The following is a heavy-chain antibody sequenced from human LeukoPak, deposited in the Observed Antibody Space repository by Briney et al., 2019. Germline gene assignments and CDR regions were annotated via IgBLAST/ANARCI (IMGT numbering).Heavy chain of an antibody. CDR3: ARDTVNGWFDP. V-gene: IGHV4-59*11. CDR2: IYYSGST. J-gene: IGHJ5*02. D-gene: IGHD4-17*01. CDR1: GGSISSHY. Sequence: SETLSLTCTVSGGSISSHYWSWIRQPPGKGLEWIGYIYYSGSTNYNPSLKSRVTISADTSKNQFSLKLSSVTAADTAVYYCARDTVNGWFDPWGQGTLVTVSS.